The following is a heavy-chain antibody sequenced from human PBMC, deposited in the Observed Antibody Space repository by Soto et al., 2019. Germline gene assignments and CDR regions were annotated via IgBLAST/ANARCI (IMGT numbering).Heavy chain of an antibody. J-gene: IGHJ4*02. CDR2: ISYDGSNK. D-gene: IGHD2-2*01. CDR3: AKESCSSTSCYFDY. Sequence: SLRLSCAASGFTFSSYGMHWVRQAPGKGMEWGAVISYDGSNKYSGDSVKGRFTISRDNSKNTLYLQMISLRAEDTAVYYCAKESCSSTSCYFDYWGQGTLVTVSS. CDR1: GFTFSSYG. V-gene: IGHV3-30*18.